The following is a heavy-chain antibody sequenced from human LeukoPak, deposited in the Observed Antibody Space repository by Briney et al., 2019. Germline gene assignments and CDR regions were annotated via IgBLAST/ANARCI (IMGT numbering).Heavy chain of an antibody. Sequence: GGSLRLSCAASGFIFSDHYMDWVRQAPGKGLEWVGRTRNEASIYTTKYAASVKGRFTISRDDSKNSLYLQMNSLKTEDTAVYYCASPVGATTVRAFDIWGQGTMVTVSS. CDR1: GFIFSDHY. CDR3: ASPVGATTVRAFDI. J-gene: IGHJ3*02. D-gene: IGHD1-26*01. V-gene: IGHV3-72*01. CDR2: TRNEASIYTT.